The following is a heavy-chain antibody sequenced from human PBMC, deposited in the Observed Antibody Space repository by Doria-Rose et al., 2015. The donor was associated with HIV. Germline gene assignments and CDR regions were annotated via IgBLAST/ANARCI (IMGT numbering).Heavy chain of an antibody. CDR3: ARIKSSRWYHKYYFDF. J-gene: IGHJ4*02. CDR2: IFSDDER. CDR1: GVSLSSPGMG. Sequence: QVTLKESGPVLVKPTETLTLTCTVSGVSLSSPGMGVSWIRQPPGKALEWLANIFSDDERSYQTSLKSRLTISNGTFKSQVVLTMTDMDPVDTATYYCARIKSSRWYHKYYFDFWGQGTLVIASA. V-gene: IGHV2-26*01. D-gene: IGHD6-13*01.